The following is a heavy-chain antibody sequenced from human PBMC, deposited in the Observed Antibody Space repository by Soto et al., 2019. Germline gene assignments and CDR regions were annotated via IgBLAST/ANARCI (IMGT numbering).Heavy chain of an antibody. CDR2: IYSGGST. CDR1: GFTVSSNY. Sequence: GGSLRLSCAASGFTVSSNYMSWVRQAPGKGLEWVSVIYSGGSTYYADSVKGRFTISRDNSKNTLYLQMNSLRAEDTAVYYCASNPNDILAHMDVWGKGTTVTVSS. V-gene: IGHV3-66*01. J-gene: IGHJ6*03. CDR3: ASNPNDILAHMDV. D-gene: IGHD3-9*01.